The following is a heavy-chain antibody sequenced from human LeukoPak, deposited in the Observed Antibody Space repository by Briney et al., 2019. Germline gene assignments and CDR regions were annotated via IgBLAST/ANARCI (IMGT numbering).Heavy chain of an antibody. CDR3: ARALTTLTYEGY. J-gene: IGHJ4*02. V-gene: IGHV3-23*01. CDR1: GFTFSSHT. D-gene: IGHD1-1*01. Sequence: GGSLRLSCAASGFTFSSHTMSWVRQAPGKGLEWVSAIGGSGDSTYYADSVKGRFTTSRDNSKNTLYLQMNSLRAEDTAVYYCARALTTLTYEGYWGQGTLVTVSS. CDR2: IGGSGDST.